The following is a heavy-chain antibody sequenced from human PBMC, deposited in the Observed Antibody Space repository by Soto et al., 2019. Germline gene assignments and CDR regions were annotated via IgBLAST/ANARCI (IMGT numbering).Heavy chain of an antibody. Sequence: QQQLQESGPGLVKPSQTLSLTCTVSGGSMNSHDYYWSWIRQPPGKGLEWIGYIHNSGSTYHNPSLKSRLTISSAMSTNQFSLRLNSVTAADTALYFCARGEVRGPFDIWGQGTKVTVSS. J-gene: IGHJ3*02. V-gene: IGHV4-30-4*01. CDR1: GGSMNSHDYY. CDR3: ARGEVRGPFDI. CDR2: IHNSGST. D-gene: IGHD3-10*01.